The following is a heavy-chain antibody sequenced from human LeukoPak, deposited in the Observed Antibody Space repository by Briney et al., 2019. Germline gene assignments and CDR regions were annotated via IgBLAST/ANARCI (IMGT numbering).Heavy chain of an antibody. CDR3: ARAYIVLMGNFDY. D-gene: IGHD2-8*01. Sequence: ASVKVSCKVSGYTLTELSMHWVRQAPGKGLEWMGGFDPEDGETIYAQKFQGRVTMTTDTSTSTAYMELRSLRSDDTAVYYCARAYIVLMGNFDYWGQGTLVTVSS. V-gene: IGHV1-24*01. J-gene: IGHJ4*02. CDR2: FDPEDGET. CDR1: GYTLTELS.